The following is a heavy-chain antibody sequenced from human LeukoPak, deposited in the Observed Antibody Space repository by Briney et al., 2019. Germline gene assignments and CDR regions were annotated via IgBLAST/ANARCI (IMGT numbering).Heavy chain of an antibody. Sequence: PSETLSLTCAVYGGSFSGYYWSWIRQPPGKGLEWIGEINHSGSTNYNPSLKSRVTISVDTSKNQFSLKPSSVTAADTAVYYCARGRNRLGYCSSTSCYGPPNWFDPWGQGTLVTVSS. CDR1: GGSFSGYY. CDR3: ARGRNRLGYCSSTSCYGPPNWFDP. CDR2: INHSGST. D-gene: IGHD2-2*01. V-gene: IGHV4-34*01. J-gene: IGHJ5*02.